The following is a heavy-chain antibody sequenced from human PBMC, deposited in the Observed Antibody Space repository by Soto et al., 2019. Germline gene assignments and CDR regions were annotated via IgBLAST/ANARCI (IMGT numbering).Heavy chain of an antibody. J-gene: IGHJ5*02. V-gene: IGHV1-24*01. CDR3: ATDLGSSSRRLFKWFDP. CDR2: FDPEDGET. CDR1: GYTLTELS. Sequence: ASVKVSCKVSGYTLTELSMHWVRQAPGKGLEWMGGFDPEDGETIYAQKFQGRVTMTEDTSTDTAYMELSSLRSEDTAVYYCATDLGSSSRRLFKWFDPWGQGTLVTVPS. D-gene: IGHD6-6*01.